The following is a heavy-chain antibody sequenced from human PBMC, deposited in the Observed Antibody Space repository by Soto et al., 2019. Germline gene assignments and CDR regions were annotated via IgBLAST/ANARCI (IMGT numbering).Heavy chain of an antibody. CDR2: VGTANANT. CDR3: ARELNTDATDYYSLAY. J-gene: IGHJ4*02. V-gene: IGHV1-18*01. CDR1: GYTFTAYG. Sequence: QVQLVQSGPEVTMPGASVKVSCKTSGYTFTAYGLAWLRQAPGQRPEWLGWVGTANANTNYAEKFQGRVTITSDRSTTTTYMELRTRRSDDTAVYYFARELNTDATDYYSLAYWGQGTLVSVSS. D-gene: IGHD3-9*01.